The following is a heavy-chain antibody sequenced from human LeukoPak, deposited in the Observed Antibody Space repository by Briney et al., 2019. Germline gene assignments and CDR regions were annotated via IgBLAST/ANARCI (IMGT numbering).Heavy chain of an antibody. CDR2: VGISSGNT. Sequence: GGSLRLSCAASGFTFNYYWMNWVRQAPGKGLEWISWVGISSGNTKYAASVKGRFTISGDNAKNSLYLQMNSLRVEDTAVYYCARDHNYAFDNWGQGTLVTVSS. V-gene: IGHV3-48*04. CDR1: GFTFNYYW. CDR3: ARDHNYAFDN. D-gene: IGHD1-1*01. J-gene: IGHJ4*02.